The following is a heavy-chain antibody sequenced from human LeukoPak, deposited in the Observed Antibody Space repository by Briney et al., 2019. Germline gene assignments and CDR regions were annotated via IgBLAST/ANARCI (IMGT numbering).Heavy chain of an antibody. V-gene: IGHV3-30*03. J-gene: IGHJ3*02. D-gene: IGHD1-26*01. Sequence: GGSLRLSCAASGFTFSSYGMHWVRQAPGKGLEWVAVISYDGSNKYYADSVKGRFTISRDNSKNTLYLQMNSLRAEDTAVYYCARDDQVWSYYKVHWSHGAFDIWGQGTMVTVSS. CDR3: ARDDQVWSYYKVHWSHGAFDI. CDR2: ISYDGSNK. CDR1: GFTFSSYG.